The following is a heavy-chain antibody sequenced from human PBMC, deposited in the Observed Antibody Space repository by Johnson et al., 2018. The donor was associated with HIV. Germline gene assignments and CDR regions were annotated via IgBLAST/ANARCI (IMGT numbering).Heavy chain of an antibody. CDR1: GFTFSSYD. CDR2: IGTAGDT. Sequence: VQLVESGGGLVQPGGSLRLSCAASGFTFSSYDMHWVRQATGKGLEWVSAIGTAGDTYYPGSVKGRFTISRENAKNSLYLQMNSLRADDTAVYYCAKDQGGSGKEDWAADYYDFGRDSPGQDPRGVVGTFAIWGQGTMVTVSS. V-gene: IGHV3-13*01. D-gene: IGHD3-3*01. J-gene: IGHJ3*02. CDR3: AKDQGGSGKEDWAADYYDFGRDSPGQDPRGVVGTFAI.